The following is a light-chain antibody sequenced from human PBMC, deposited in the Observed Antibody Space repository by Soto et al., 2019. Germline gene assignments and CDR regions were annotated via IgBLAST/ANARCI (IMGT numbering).Light chain of an antibody. Sequence: EIVLTQSPGTQSLSPGERVTLSCRASQSVRSSHLAWYQQKPGQAPRLLIYGTSSRATGIPDRFSGSGSGTDFTLTISRLEPEDFAVYYCQQYSSSPLTFGGGTKVEIK. V-gene: IGKV3-20*01. CDR2: GTS. CDR1: QSVRSSH. CDR3: QQYSSSPLT. J-gene: IGKJ4*01.